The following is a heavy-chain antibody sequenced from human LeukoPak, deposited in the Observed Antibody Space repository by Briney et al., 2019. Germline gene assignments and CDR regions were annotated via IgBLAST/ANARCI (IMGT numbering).Heavy chain of an antibody. CDR3: ARERAAGNPSHFDY. V-gene: IGHV4-34*01. J-gene: IGHJ4*02. Sequence: PSETLSLTCAVYGGSFSGYYWSWIRQPPGKGLEWIGEINHSGSTNYNPSLKSRVTISVDTPKNQFSLKMNSMTAADTAVYYCARERAAGNPSHFDYWGQGSLVTVSS. CDR2: INHSGST. D-gene: IGHD6-13*01. CDR1: GGSFSGYY.